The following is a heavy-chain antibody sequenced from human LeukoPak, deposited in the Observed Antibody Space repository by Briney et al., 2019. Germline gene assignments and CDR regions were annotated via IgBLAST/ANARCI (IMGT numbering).Heavy chain of an antibody. CDR3: ARLADYGAYEALDY. J-gene: IGHJ4*02. V-gene: IGHV3-23*01. CDR2: IRGSGDRT. Sequence: GGSLRLSCAASGFTFSSYAMSWVRQAPGKGLEWVSAIRGSGDRTHYADSVKGRFTISRDNSKNTLYLQMNSLRAEDTALYYCARLADYGAYEALDYWGQGTLVTVSS. CDR1: GFTFSSYA. D-gene: IGHD4-17*01.